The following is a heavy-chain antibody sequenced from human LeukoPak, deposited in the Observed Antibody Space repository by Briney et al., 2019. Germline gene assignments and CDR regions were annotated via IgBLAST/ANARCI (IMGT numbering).Heavy chain of an antibody. D-gene: IGHD5-18*01. V-gene: IGHV5-51*01. J-gene: IGHJ4*02. CDR1: GYSFTSYW. Sequence: RGESLKISCKGSGYSFTSYWIGWVRQMPGKGLEWIGIIYPGDSDTRYSPSFQGQVTISVDKSISTAYLQWSSLKASDTATYYCARLPGRGYSYGPFDYWGQGTLVTVSS. CDR3: ARLPGRGYSYGPFDY. CDR2: IYPGDSDT.